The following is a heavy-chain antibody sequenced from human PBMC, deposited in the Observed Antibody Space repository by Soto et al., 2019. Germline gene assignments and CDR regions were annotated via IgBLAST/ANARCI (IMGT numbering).Heavy chain of an antibody. CDR3: ARVPHSHWSSTSCPAEGWFDP. D-gene: IGHD2-2*01. CDR1: VYTLTSYA. Sequence: SVKVACKSPVYTLTSYAMHLLRQAPGQSLEWMGWINAGNGNTKYSQKFQGRVTITRDTSASTAYMELSSLRYEDTAVYYCARVPHSHWSSTSCPAEGWFDPWGQGTLVTVSS. V-gene: IGHV1-3*01. J-gene: IGHJ5*02. CDR2: INAGNGNT.